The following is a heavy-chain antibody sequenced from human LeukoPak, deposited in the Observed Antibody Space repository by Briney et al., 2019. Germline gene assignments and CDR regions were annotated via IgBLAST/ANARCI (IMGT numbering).Heavy chain of an antibody. Sequence: SETLSLTCTVSGGSISSYYWSWIRQPPGKGLEWIGYIYYSGSTNYNPSLKSRVTISVDTSKNQFSLKPSSVTAADTAVYYCAMAYYYDSSGYYLWGQGTLVTVSS. CDR3: AMAYYYDSSGYYL. V-gene: IGHV4-59*01. CDR1: GGSISSYY. CDR2: IYYSGST. D-gene: IGHD3-22*01. J-gene: IGHJ4*02.